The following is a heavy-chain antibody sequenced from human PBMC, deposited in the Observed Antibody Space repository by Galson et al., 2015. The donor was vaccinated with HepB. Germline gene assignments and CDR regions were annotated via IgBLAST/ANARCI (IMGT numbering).Heavy chain of an antibody. Sequence: SLRLSCAASGFTFSSYGMHWVRQASGKGLEWVGRIRSKANSYATAYAASVKGRFTISRDDSKNTAYLQMNSLKTEDTAVYYCTRPTVGAALGHWGQGTLVTVSS. CDR3: TRPTVGAALGH. CDR1: GFTFSSYG. CDR2: IRSKANSYAT. V-gene: IGHV3-73*01. J-gene: IGHJ4*02. D-gene: IGHD6-6*01.